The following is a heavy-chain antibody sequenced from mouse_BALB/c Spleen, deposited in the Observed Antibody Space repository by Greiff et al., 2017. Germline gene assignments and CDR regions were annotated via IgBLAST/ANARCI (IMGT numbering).Heavy chain of an antibody. J-gene: IGHJ2*01. D-gene: IGHD2-3*01. CDR2: IWGDGST. Sequence: VQLQQSGPGLVAPSQSLSITCTVSGFSLTGYGVNWVRQPPGKGLEWLGMIWGDGSTDYNSALKSRLSISKDNSKSQVFLKMNSLQTDDTARYYCARGDGYCGYFDYWGQGTTLTVSS. CDR3: ARGDGYCGYFDY. V-gene: IGHV2-6-7*01. CDR1: GFSLTGYG.